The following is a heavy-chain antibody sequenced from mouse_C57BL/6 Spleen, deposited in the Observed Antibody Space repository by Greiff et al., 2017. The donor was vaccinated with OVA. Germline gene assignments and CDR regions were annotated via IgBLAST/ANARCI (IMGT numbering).Heavy chain of an antibody. CDR1: GYTFTSYW. V-gene: IGHV1-52*01. Sequence: VQLQQSGAELVRPGSSVKLSCKASGYTFTSYWMHWVKQRPIQGLEWIGNIDPSDSETHYNQKFKDKATLTVDKSSSTAYMQLSSLTSEDSAVYYCAGGYYYGSSYAMDYWGQGTSVTVSS. D-gene: IGHD1-1*01. J-gene: IGHJ4*01. CDR3: AGGYYYGSSYAMDY. CDR2: IDPSDSET.